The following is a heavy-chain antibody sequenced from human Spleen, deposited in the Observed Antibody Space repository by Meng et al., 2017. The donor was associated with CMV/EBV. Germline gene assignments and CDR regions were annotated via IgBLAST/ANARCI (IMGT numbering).Heavy chain of an antibody. D-gene: IGHD3-22*01. Sequence: AASGFSVSCDYMRWVRQAPGKGLEWVSIIYSGGNTYYADSVKGRFTVSRDNSKNTLYLQMNSLRAEDTAVYYCASGSPASGYLAFDIWGQGTMVTVSS. CDR3: ASGSPASGYLAFDI. J-gene: IGHJ3*02. CDR1: GFSVSCDY. V-gene: IGHV3-53*01. CDR2: IYSGGNT.